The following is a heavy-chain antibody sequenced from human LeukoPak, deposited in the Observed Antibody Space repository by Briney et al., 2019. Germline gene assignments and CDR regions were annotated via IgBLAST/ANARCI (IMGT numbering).Heavy chain of an antibody. CDR3: ATGGWYLDY. CDR2: IKSKYDGGTI. J-gene: IGHJ4*02. V-gene: IGHV3-15*07. CDR1: GFIFSNAW. D-gene: IGHD6-19*01. Sequence: GGSLRLSCVASGFIFSNAWMNWVRQAPGKGLEWVGRIKSKYDGGTIDYAAPVKGRFTISRDDSKSTFYLQMNTPKTEDTAVYYCATGGWYLDYWGQGTLVTVSS.